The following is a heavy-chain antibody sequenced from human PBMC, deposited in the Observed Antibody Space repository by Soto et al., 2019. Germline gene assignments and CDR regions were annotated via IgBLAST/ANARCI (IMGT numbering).Heavy chain of an antibody. D-gene: IGHD5-18*01. V-gene: IGHV1-69*13. J-gene: IGHJ4*02. CDR1: GGTFSSYA. CDR2: IIPIFGTA. CDR3: ASRYSYGPHFDY. Sequence: SVKVSCKASGGTFSSYAISWVRQAPGQGLEWMGGIIPIFGTANYAQKFQGRVTITADESTSTAYMELSSLRSEDTAVYYCASRYSYGPHFDYWGQGTLVTVPS.